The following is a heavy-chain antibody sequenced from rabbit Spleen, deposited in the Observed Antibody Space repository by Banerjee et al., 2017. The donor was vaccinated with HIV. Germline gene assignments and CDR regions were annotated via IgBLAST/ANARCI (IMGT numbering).Heavy chain of an antibody. CDR1: GFSFSSSYW. D-gene: IGHD2-1*01. CDR2: INAGSGSSS. CDR3: ARDRDGDNNHEWLDL. V-gene: IGHV1S45*01. Sequence: QEQLEESGGDLVKPEGSLTLTCTASGFSFSSSYWICWVRQAPGKGLEWIACINAGSGSSSAYASWAKGRFTISKTSSTTVTLQMTSLTAADTATYFCARDRDGDNNHEWLDLWGPGTLVTVS. J-gene: IGHJ5*01.